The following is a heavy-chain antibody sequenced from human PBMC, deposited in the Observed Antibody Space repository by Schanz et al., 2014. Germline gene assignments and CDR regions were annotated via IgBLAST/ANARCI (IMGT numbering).Heavy chain of an antibody. J-gene: IGHJ3*02. D-gene: IGHD2-2*01. CDR2: IIPILGIA. CDR1: GGTFSTYT. V-gene: IGHV1-69*02. CDR3: ARGTMPGTFDI. Sequence: QVQLVQSGAEVKKPGSSVKVSCKASGGTFSTYTISWVRQAPGQGLEWMGRIIPILGIANYAQKFQGRVTITADKSTFTAYMELSSLRYEDTALYHCARGTMPGTFDIWGQGTMVTVSS.